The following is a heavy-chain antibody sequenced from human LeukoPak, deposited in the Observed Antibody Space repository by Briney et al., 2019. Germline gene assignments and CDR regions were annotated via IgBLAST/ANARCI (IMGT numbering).Heavy chain of an antibody. CDR2: ISSSGSTI. V-gene: IGHV3-48*03. J-gene: IGHJ4*02. CDR3: ARHVWRRGFDY. D-gene: IGHD3-10*01. CDR1: GFTFSSYE. Sequence: GGSLRLSCAASGFTFSSYEMNWVRQAPGKGLEWVSYISSSGSTIYYADSVKGRFTISRDNAENSLYLQMNSLRAEDTAVYYCARHVWRRGFDYWRQGTLVTVSP.